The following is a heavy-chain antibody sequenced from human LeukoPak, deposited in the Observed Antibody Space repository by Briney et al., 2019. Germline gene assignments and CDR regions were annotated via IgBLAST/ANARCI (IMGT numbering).Heavy chain of an antibody. CDR3: AKDSVLRFLELGDY. J-gene: IGHJ4*02. D-gene: IGHD3-3*01. V-gene: IGHV3-53*01. Sequence: GGSLRLSCAASGFTVSSNYMSWVRQAPGKGLEWVSVIYSGGSTYYADSVKGRFTISRDNSKNTLYLQMNSLRAEDTAVYYCAKDSVLRFLELGDYWGQGTLVTVSS. CDR2: IYSGGST. CDR1: GFTVSSNY.